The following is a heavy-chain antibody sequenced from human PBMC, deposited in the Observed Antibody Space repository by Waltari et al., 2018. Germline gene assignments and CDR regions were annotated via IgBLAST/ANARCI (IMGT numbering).Heavy chain of an antibody. D-gene: IGHD3-16*01. Sequence: HLVESGGGVVPPGGSLGRSGAVRGSISRVYGFHGVRQAPGKGLEWVAVTSYKGATRYYGESVKGRFTISRDNSNNTLYLQMDSLRSDDTGIYFCARDRDFGASGPYYFAFWGRGTLVAVSS. CDR1: GSISRVYG. CDR2: TSYKGATR. V-gene: IGHV3-30*03. CDR3: ARDRDFGASGPYYFAF. J-gene: IGHJ4*02.